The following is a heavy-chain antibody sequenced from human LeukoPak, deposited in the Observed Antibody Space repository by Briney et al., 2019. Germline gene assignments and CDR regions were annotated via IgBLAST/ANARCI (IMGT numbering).Heavy chain of an antibody. V-gene: IGHV3-30*02. CDR3: AKDIAYYYDSSGPLFDN. Sequence: GGSLRLSCAASGFTVTSYGMHWVRQAPGKGLEWVAFIRHDGGNKYYTDSVKGRFTISRDNSKNTPYLQMNSLRAEDTAVYYCAKDIAYYYDSSGPLFDNWGQGTLVTVSS. CDR2: IRHDGGNK. D-gene: IGHD3-22*01. J-gene: IGHJ4*02. CDR1: GFTVTSYG.